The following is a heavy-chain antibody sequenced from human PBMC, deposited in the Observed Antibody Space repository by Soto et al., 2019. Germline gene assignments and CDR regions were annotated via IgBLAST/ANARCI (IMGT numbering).Heavy chain of an antibody. CDR1: GFICSSYD. D-gene: IGHD2-8*02. CDR3: AKATATGGGAFEI. CDR2: ILVGGST. V-gene: IGHV3-23*01. Sequence: PGGSLRLSCAVSGFICSSYDMSWVRQAPGKGLEWVSTILVGGSTHYEDSVKGRFTISRDPSKNTVYLQMNSLTAGDTAVYYCAKATATGGGAFEIYGQGTMVTV. J-gene: IGHJ3*02.